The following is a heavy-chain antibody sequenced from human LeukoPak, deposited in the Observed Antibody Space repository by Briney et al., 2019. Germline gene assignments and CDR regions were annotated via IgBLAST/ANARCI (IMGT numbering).Heavy chain of an antibody. J-gene: IGHJ4*02. CDR3: ARVAYSSSWSPTYYFDY. CDR2: IYYSGST. V-gene: IGHV4-59*01. D-gene: IGHD6-13*01. Sequence: SETLSLTCTVSGGSISSYYWNWIRQPPGKGLEWIGYIYYSGSTNYNPSLKSRVTISVDTSKNQFSLKLSSVTAADTAVYYCARVAYSSSWSPTYYFDYWAREPWSPSPQ. CDR1: GGSISSYY.